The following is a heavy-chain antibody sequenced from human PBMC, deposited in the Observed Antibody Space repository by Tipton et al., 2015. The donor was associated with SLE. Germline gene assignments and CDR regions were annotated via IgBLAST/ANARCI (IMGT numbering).Heavy chain of an antibody. Sequence: SLRLSCAASGFTFSSYDMHWVRQATGKGLKWVSAIGTAGDTYYPGSVKGRFTISRENAKNSLYLQMNSLRAGDTAVYYCARGPGIAAAGTGGFWYFDLWGRGTLVTVSS. J-gene: IGHJ2*01. CDR3: ARGPGIAAAGTGGFWYFDL. CDR1: GFTFSSYD. V-gene: IGHV3-13*01. CDR2: IGTAGDT. D-gene: IGHD6-13*01.